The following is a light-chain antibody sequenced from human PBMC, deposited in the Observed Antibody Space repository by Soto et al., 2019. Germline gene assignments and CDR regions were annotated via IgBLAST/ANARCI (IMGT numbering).Light chain of an antibody. CDR3: QSYDDSLGGHVI. CDR1: SSYIGAGYD. CDR2: ANT. Sequence: QSVLTQPPSVSGAPGQRVTISCTGSSSYIGAGYDVHWYQQLPGRAPKLLIYANTNRPSGVPDRFSGSKSGTSASLAITGLQAEDEADYYCQSYDDSLGGHVIFGGGTKLTVL. V-gene: IGLV1-40*01. J-gene: IGLJ2*01.